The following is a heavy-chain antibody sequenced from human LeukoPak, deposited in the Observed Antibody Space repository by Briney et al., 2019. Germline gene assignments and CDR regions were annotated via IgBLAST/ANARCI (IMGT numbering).Heavy chain of an antibody. CDR3: ARNENSGWGYFDY. J-gene: IGHJ4*02. CDR1: GFTFSGYA. CDR2: ISGSGGST. Sequence: GGSLRLSCAASGFTFSGYAMCWVRQAPGKGLEWVSLISGSGGSTNYADSVKGRFTISRDNSKNTLYLQMNSLRAEDTAVYYCARNENSGWGYFDYWGQGTLVTVSS. D-gene: IGHD5-12*01. V-gene: IGHV3-23*01.